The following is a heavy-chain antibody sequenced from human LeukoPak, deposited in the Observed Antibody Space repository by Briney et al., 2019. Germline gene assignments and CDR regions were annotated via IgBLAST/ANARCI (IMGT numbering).Heavy chain of an antibody. CDR3: AKDMVRGIRYFDY. V-gene: IGHV3-23*01. J-gene: IGHJ4*02. D-gene: IGHD3-10*01. CDR1: GFTFSSYG. CDR2: ISKSGGST. Sequence: PGGTLRLSCAVSGFTFSSYGMSWVRQAPGKGLEWVSLISKSGGSTYYADSVKGRFTISRDNSKNTLYLQMNSLRAEDTAVYYCAKDMVRGIRYFDYWGQGTLVTVSS.